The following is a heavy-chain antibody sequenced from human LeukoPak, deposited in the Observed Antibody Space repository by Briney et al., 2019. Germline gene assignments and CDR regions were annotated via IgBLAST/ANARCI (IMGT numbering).Heavy chain of an antibody. J-gene: IGHJ6*02. Sequence: ASVKVSSKASGYTFTVYYMHWVRQAPGQGLEWMGWINPNSGGTNYAQKFQGWVTMTRDTSISTAYMELSRLRSDDTAVYYCARGRSAVVPAAPTSYGMDVWGQGTTVTVSS. D-gene: IGHD2-2*01. CDR2: INPNSGGT. V-gene: IGHV1-2*04. CDR3: ARGRSAVVPAAPTSYGMDV. CDR1: GYTFTVYY.